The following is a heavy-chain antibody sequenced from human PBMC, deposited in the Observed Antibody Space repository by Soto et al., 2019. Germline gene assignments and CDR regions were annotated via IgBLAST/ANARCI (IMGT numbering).Heavy chain of an antibody. V-gene: IGHV3-30-3*01. CDR1: GFTFSSYA. Sequence: GGSLRLSCAASGFTFSSYAMHWVRQAPGKGLEWVAVISYDGSNKYYADSVKGRFTISRDNSKNTLYLQMNSLRAEDTAVYYCAKELCGGDCYSLTFDYWGQGALVTVSS. CDR2: ISYDGSNK. CDR3: AKELCGGDCYSLTFDY. J-gene: IGHJ4*02. D-gene: IGHD2-21*02.